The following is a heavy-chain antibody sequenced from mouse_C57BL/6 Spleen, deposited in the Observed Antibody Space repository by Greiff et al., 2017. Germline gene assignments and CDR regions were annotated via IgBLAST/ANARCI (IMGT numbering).Heavy chain of an antibody. J-gene: IGHJ4*01. CDR2: IYPGDGDT. Sequence: QVQLQQSGPELVKPGASVKISCKASGYAFSSSWMNWVKQRPGKGLEWIGRIYPGDGDTNYNGKFKGKATLTADKSSSTAYMQLSSLTSEDSAVYVCARSSSSPPYYAMDYWGQGTSVTVSS. V-gene: IGHV1-82*01. CDR1: GYAFSSSW. D-gene: IGHD1-1*01. CDR3: ARSSSSPPYYAMDY.